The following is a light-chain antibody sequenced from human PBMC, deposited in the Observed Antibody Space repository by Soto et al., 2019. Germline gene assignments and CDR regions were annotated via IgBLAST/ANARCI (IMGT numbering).Light chain of an antibody. V-gene: IGKV3D-15*01. CDR1: QTIGSD. CDR3: HHYKNFPPYT. J-gene: IGKJ2*01. Sequence: DIVMTQSPATLSVSPGETATLSCRASQTIGSDLAWYQQKPGQTPRLLIFGASNSATGIPARFRGSGSGTHFTLAISSLQSEDFAVYYCHHYKNFPPYTFGQGTKLEIK. CDR2: GAS.